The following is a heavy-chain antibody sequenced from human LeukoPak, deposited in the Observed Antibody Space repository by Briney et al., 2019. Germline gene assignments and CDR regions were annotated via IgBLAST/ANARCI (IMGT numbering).Heavy chain of an antibody. Sequence: PGGSLRLSCAASGFTFSSYAMSWVRQAPGKGLEWVSAISGSGVSTYYADSVKGRFTISRDNSKNTLYLQMNSLRAEDTAVYFCAKEYSGTFSPFPSYFDYWGQGTLVTVSS. CDR2: ISGSGVST. D-gene: IGHD1-26*01. J-gene: IGHJ4*02. CDR1: GFTFSSYA. CDR3: AKEYSGTFSPFPSYFDY. V-gene: IGHV3-23*01.